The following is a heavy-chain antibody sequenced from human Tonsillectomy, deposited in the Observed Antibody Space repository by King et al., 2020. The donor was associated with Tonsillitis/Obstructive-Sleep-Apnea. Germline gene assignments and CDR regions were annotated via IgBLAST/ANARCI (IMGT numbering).Heavy chain of an antibody. CDR2: IYRDLRT. CDR1: GFTITSSY. D-gene: IGHD3-3*01. V-gene: IGHV3-66*01. CDR3: ARGIDFMTSGDAFDI. J-gene: IGHJ3*02. Sequence: VQLVESGGGLVQPGGSLRLSCVVSGFTITSSYMTWVRQAPGKGLEWVSIIYRDLRTSHADSVKGRFIISRDNSKKKVYLQMNSLRGEDTAVYYCARGIDFMTSGDAFDIWGQGTVVTVSS.